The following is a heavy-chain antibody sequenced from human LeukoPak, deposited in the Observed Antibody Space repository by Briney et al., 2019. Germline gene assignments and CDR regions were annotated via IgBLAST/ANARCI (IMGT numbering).Heavy chain of an antibody. CDR1: GYTFTGYY. J-gene: IGHJ6*02. V-gene: IGHV1-2*04. Sequence: ASVKVSCKASGYTFTGYYMHWVRQAPGQGLEWMGWINPNSGGTNYAQKFQGWVTMTRDTSISTAYMELSRLRSDDTAVYYCARDRCGGSCYKDYYYYYGMDVWGQGTTVTVFS. D-gene: IGHD2-15*01. CDR3: ARDRCGGSCYKDYYYYYGMDV. CDR2: INPNSGGT.